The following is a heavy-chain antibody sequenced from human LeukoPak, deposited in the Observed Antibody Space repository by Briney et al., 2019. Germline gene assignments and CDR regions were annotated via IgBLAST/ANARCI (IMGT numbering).Heavy chain of an antibody. CDR2: INSDGSST. CDR1: GFTFSSYW. V-gene: IGHV3-74*01. J-gene: IGHJ4*02. D-gene: IGHD6-25*01. Sequence: GGSLRLSCAASGFTFSSYWMHWVRQAPGKGLVWVSRINSDGSSTIYADSVKGRFTISRDNSKNTLYLQMNSLRAEDTAVYSRTGGPAGYPLIWGQGTLVIVSS. CDR3: TGGPAGYPLI.